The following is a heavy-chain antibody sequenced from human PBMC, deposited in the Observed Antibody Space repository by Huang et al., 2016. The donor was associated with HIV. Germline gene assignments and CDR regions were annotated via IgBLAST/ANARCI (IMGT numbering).Heavy chain of an antibody. D-gene: IGHD2-2*01. Sequence: DVQLVESGGGLVKPGGSLRRSCAASAFTFSGYNMNWGRQAQGRGREWVACISDSGSNIYYADSVKGRFTISRDNAKNSVFLQMNSLRAEDTALYYCARVVQSTWRGFDVWGRGTLVTVSS. CDR2: ISDSGSNI. V-gene: IGHV3-21*02. CDR1: AFTFSGYN. J-gene: IGHJ3*01. CDR3: ARVVQSTWRGFDV.